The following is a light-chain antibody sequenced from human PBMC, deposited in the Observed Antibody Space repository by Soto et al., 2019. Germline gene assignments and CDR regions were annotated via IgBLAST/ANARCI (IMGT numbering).Light chain of an antibody. CDR3: QQYYSSPVT. CDR1: RRLLYTFNNKNY. Sequence: IVMTQSPDSLAVSLGERASINCKSRRRLLYTFNNKNYLAGYQQKPGQPPKLFIYWASTRESGVPDRFSGSGSGTDFTLTISSLQVEDGALYYCQQYYSSPVTFGQGTRLEI. V-gene: IGKV4-1*01. CDR2: WAS. J-gene: IGKJ5*01.